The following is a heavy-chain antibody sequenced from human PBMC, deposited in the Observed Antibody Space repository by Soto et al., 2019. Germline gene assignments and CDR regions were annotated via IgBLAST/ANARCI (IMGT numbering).Heavy chain of an antibody. Sequence: ASVKVSCKASGYTLTSYGISWVRQAPGQGLEWMGWISAYNGNTNYAQKLQGRVTMTTDTSTSTAYMELRSLRSDDTAVYYCARDPPGIRFLEWLYPYYYYYGMDVWGQGTTVRVSS. CDR1: GYTLTSYG. J-gene: IGHJ6*02. CDR3: ARDPPGIRFLEWLYPYYYYYGMDV. CDR2: ISAYNGNT. V-gene: IGHV1-18*04. D-gene: IGHD3-3*01.